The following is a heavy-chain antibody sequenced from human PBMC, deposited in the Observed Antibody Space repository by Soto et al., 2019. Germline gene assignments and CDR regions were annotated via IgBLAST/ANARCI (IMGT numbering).Heavy chain of an antibody. D-gene: IGHD2-15*01. Sequence: SETLSLTCAVYGGSFSGYYWSWIRQPPGKGLEWIGEINHSGSTNYSPSLKSRVTISVDTSKNQFSLKLSSVTAADTAVYYCARGPRDCSGGSCYHPFDYWGQGTLVTVSS. CDR2: INHSGST. J-gene: IGHJ4*02. CDR3: ARGPRDCSGGSCYHPFDY. CDR1: GGSFSGYY. V-gene: IGHV4-34*01.